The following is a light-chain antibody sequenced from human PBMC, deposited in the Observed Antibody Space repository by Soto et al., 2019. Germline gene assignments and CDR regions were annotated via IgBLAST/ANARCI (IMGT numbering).Light chain of an antibody. CDR3: MQALQTPFT. CDR1: QSILHSNGYHY. J-gene: IGKJ3*01. CDR2: LGS. V-gene: IGKV2-28*01. Sequence: DIVMTQSPLSLPVTPGEPASISCRSSQSILHSNGYHYLDWYLQKPGQSPQLLIYLGSNRASGVPDRFSGSGSGTDSTLKISRVQAEDVGVYYCMQALQTPFTFGPGTKVDIK.